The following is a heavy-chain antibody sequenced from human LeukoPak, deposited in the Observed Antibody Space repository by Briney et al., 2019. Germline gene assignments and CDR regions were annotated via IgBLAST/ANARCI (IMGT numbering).Heavy chain of an antibody. Sequence: SETLSLTCTVSGGSVNSGSYYWSWLRQPPGKGLELFGYIYYSRITNCHPSPKSRLTIPVDTSNNQISLQMNSVTAAATAVYYCASVYDYVQSWGEGTLVAVSS. V-gene: IGHV4-61*01. CDR3: ASVYDYVQS. D-gene: IGHD3-16*01. CDR1: GGSVNSGSYY. CDR2: IYYSRIT. J-gene: IGHJ4*02.